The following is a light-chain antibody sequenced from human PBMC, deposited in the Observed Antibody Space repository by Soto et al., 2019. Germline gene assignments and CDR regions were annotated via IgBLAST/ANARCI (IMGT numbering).Light chain of an antibody. CDR3: QQYYRPWT. V-gene: IGKV3-20*01. J-gene: IGKJ1*01. Sequence: EIVLTQSPGTLPLSPGERATLSCRASQSVSSNYLVWYQQKPGQAPRPLIYGASSRATGIPDRFSGSGSGTDFTLTISSLPAEDVAVYYCQQYYRPWTFGQGTKVEIK. CDR2: GAS. CDR1: QSVSSNY.